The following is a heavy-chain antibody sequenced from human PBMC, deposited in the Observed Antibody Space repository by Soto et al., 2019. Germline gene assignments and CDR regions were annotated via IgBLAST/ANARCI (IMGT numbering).Heavy chain of an antibody. Sequence: PSETLSLTCAVSGGSISSSNWWSWVRQPPGKGLEWIGEIYHSGSTNYNPSLKSQFSLNLRSVTAADTAVYYCARLGDYYQAFDYWGHGNLVTVSS. D-gene: IGHD3-22*01. CDR3: ARLGDYYQAFDY. J-gene: IGHJ4*01. V-gene: IGHV4-4*02. CDR1: GGSISSSNW. CDR2: IYHSGST.